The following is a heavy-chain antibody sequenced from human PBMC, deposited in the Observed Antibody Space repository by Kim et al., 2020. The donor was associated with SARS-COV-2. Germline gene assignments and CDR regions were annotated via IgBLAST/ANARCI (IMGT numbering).Heavy chain of an antibody. Sequence: GGSLRLSCAASGFTFSSYSMNWVRQAPGKGLEWVSSISSSSSYIYYADSVKGRFTISRDNAKNSLYLQMNSLRAEDTAVYYCARELRYSGYPLPGGDAFDIWGQGTMVTVSS. V-gene: IGHV3-21*01. J-gene: IGHJ3*02. CDR3: ARELRYSGYPLPGGDAFDI. CDR1: GFTFSSYS. CDR2: ISSSSSYI. D-gene: IGHD5-12*01.